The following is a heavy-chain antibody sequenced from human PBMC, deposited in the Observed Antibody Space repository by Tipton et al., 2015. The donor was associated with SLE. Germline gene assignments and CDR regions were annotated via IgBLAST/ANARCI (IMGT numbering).Heavy chain of an antibody. CDR2: INHSGST. D-gene: IGHD4-17*01. CDR1: GGSFSGYY. J-gene: IGHJ4*02. V-gene: IGHV4-34*01. Sequence: TLSLTCAVYGGSFSGYYWSWIRQPPGKGLEWIGEINHSGSTNYNPSLKSRVTISVDTSKNQFSLKLSSVTAADTAVYYCARNGRGDLAYWGQGTLVPVSS. CDR3: ARNGRGDLAY.